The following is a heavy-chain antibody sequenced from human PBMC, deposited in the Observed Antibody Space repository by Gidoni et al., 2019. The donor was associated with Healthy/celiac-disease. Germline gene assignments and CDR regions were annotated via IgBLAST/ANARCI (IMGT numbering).Heavy chain of an antibody. CDR1: GFPFSSYG. CDR3: ARDVVAAKSSFDY. CDR2: IWYDGSNK. J-gene: IGHJ4*02. Sequence: QVQLVESGGGVVQPGRSLRLSCAASGFPFSSYGMHWVRQAPGKGLEWVAVIWYDGSNKYYADSVKGRFTISRDNSKNTLYLQMNSLRAEDTAVYYCARDVVAAKSSFDYWGQGTLVTVSS. D-gene: IGHD2-15*01. V-gene: IGHV3-33*01.